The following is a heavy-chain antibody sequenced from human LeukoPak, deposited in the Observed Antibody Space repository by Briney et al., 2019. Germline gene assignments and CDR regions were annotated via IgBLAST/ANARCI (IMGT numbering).Heavy chain of an antibody. CDR3: ARNRITMVRGFIMGDYFDY. V-gene: IGHV3-66*01. CDR1: GFTVSSNY. D-gene: IGHD3-10*01. J-gene: IGHJ4*02. CDR2: IYSGGST. Sequence: GGSLRLSCAASGFTVSSNYMSWVRQAPGKGLEWVSVIYSGGSTYYADSVKGRFTISRDNSRNTLYLQMNSLRAEDTAVYYCARNRITMVRGFIMGDYFDYWARGPLATVSS.